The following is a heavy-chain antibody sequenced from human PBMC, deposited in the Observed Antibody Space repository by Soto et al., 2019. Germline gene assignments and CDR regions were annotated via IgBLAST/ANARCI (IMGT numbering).Heavy chain of an antibody. V-gene: IGHV1-18*04. CDR1: GYTFTSYG. J-gene: IGHJ5*02. CDR3: ARAPRGLAALGWFDP. CDR2: ISAYNGNT. Sequence: ASVKVSCKASGYTFTSYGISWVRQAPGQGLEWMGWISAYNGNTNYAQKLQGRVTMTTDTSTSTAYMELRSLRSDDTAVYYCARAPRGLAALGWFDPWGQGTLVTVSS. D-gene: IGHD2-15*01.